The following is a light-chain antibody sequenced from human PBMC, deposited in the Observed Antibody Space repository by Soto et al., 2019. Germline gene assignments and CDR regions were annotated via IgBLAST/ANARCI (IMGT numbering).Light chain of an antibody. J-gene: IGKJ4*01. CDR3: MQDVELPFT. CDR2: LGS. Sequence: DVVMTQSPLSLPVIPGEPASISCRSSQSLLNSNGYNYLDWYRQKPGQSPQLLIYLGSNRASGVPDRFSGSGSGTDFTLKISRVEAEDVGIYYCMQDVELPFTFGGGTKVDIK. V-gene: IGKV2-28*01. CDR1: QSLLNSNGYNY.